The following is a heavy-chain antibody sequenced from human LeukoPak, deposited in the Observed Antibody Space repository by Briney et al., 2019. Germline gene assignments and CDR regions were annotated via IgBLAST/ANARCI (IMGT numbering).Heavy chain of an antibody. Sequence: GASVKVSCKASGYTFTSYYMHWVRQAPGQGLEWMGIINPSGGSTSYAQKFQGRVTMTRDTSTSTVYMELSSLRSDDTAVYYCARIYDFWSGYPYWYFDLWGRGTLVTVSS. CDR1: GYTFTSYY. CDR3: ARIYDFWSGYPYWYFDL. V-gene: IGHV1-46*01. CDR2: INPSGGST. D-gene: IGHD3-3*01. J-gene: IGHJ2*01.